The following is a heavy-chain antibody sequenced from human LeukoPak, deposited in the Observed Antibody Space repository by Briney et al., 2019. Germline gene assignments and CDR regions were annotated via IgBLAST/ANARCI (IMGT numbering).Heavy chain of an antibody. CDR3: ARGRSSGYYGSLYDY. CDR2: INHSGST. D-gene: IGHD3-22*01. CDR1: GGSFSGYY. V-gene: IGHV4-34*01. J-gene: IGHJ4*02. Sequence: SETLSLTCAVYGGSFSGYYWSWIRQPPGKGLEWIGEINHSGSTNYNPSLKSRVTISVDTSKNQFSLKLSSVTAADTAVYYCARGRSSGYYGSLYDYWGQGTLVTVSS.